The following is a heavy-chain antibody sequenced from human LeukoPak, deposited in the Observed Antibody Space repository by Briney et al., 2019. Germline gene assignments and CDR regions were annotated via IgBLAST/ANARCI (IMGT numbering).Heavy chain of an antibody. CDR1: GYSFTSYW. CDR3: AGLAGYNSGQKYFDY. Sequence: GESLKISCKGSGYSFTSYWIGWVRQMPGKGLERMGIIYPGDSDTRYSPSFQGQVTISADKSISTAYLQWSSLKASDTAMYYCAGLAGYNSGQKYFDYWGQGTLVTVSS. D-gene: IGHD5-18*01. V-gene: IGHV5-51*01. CDR2: IYPGDSDT. J-gene: IGHJ4*02.